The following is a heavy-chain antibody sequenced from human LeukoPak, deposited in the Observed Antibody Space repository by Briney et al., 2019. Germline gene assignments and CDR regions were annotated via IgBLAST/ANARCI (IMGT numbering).Heavy chain of an antibody. CDR3: ARGHLGDYYFDY. J-gene: IGHJ4*02. D-gene: IGHD2-21*02. CDR2: INHSGST. V-gene: IGHV4-34*01. Sequence: KPSETLSLTCAVYGGSFSGYYRSWIRQPPGKGLEWIGEINHSGSTNYNPSLKSRVTISVDTSKNQFSLKLSSVTAADTAVYYCARGHLGDYYFDYWGQGTLVTVSS. CDR1: GGSFSGYY.